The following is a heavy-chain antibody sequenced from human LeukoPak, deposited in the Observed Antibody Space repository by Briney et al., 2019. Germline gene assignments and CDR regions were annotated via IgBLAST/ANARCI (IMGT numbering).Heavy chain of an antibody. CDR2: IKLDGSEK. V-gene: IGHV3-7*01. CDR1: GFTFSNYW. CDR3: ARDASYFQL. Sequence: GGSLRLSCAASGFTFSNYWMSWVRQAPGKGLEWVANIKLDGSEKDYVDSVKGRFTISRDNAKNSLYLQMNSLSAEDTAVYYCARDASYFQLWGQGTLVTVSS. J-gene: IGHJ1*01.